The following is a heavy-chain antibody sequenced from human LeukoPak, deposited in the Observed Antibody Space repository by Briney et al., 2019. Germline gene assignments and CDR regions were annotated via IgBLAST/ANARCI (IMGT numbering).Heavy chain of an antibody. CDR2: INHSGST. CDR3: ARDPLAVAGPSYWYFDL. CDR1: GGSFSGYY. Sequence: SETLSHTCAVYGGSFSGYYWSWIRQPPGKGLEWIGEINHSGSTNYNPSLKSRVTISVDTSKNQFSLKLSSVTAADTAVYYCARDPLAVAGPSYWYFDLWGRGTLVTVSS. D-gene: IGHD6-19*01. V-gene: IGHV4-34*01. J-gene: IGHJ2*01.